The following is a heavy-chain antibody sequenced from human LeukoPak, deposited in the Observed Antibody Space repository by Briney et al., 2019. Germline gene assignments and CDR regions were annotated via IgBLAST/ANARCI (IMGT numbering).Heavy chain of an antibody. CDR3: ASHYYDSSGQHDD. Sequence: ASVKVSCKASGYTFTGYYMHWVRQAPGQGLEWMGRINPNSGGTNYAQKFQGRVTITTDTSISTAYMQLSRLRSADTAVYYCASHYYDSSGQHDDWGQGTLVTVSS. CDR1: GYTFTGYY. D-gene: IGHD3-22*01. J-gene: IGHJ4*02. V-gene: IGHV1-2*06. CDR2: INPNSGGT.